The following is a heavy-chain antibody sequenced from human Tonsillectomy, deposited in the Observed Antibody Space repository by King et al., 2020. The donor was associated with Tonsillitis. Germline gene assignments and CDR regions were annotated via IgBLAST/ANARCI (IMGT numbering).Heavy chain of an antibody. CDR1: GGSISNSNW. V-gene: IGHV4-4*02. Sequence: VQLQESGPGLVKPSGTLSLTCAVSGGSISNSNWWSWVRQPPGKGLEWIGEIYHSGSTNYTPSLKSRVTISVDKSKNQFSLKLSSVTAADTAVYYCAKGGYYVSGSTNWFDPWGQGTLVTVSS. CDR3: AKGGYYVSGSTNWFDP. CDR2: IYHSGST. J-gene: IGHJ5*02. D-gene: IGHD3-10*01.